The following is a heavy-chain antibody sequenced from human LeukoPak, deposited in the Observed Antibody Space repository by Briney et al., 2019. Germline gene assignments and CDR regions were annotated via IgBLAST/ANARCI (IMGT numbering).Heavy chain of an antibody. CDR2: IYYSGST. Sequence: SETLSLTCTVSGGSISSYYWSWIRQPPGKGLEWIGYIYYSGSTNYNPSLKSRVTISVDTSKNQFSLKLSSVTAADTAVYYCARAPGGAVAPDAFDIWGQGTMVTVSS. V-gene: IGHV4-59*01. CDR3: ARAPGGAVAPDAFDI. J-gene: IGHJ3*02. CDR1: GGSISSYY. D-gene: IGHD6-19*01.